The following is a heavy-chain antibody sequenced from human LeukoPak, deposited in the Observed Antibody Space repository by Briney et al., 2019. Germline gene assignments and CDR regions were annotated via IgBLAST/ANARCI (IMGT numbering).Heavy chain of an antibody. CDR2: INHSGST. CDR1: GGSFSGYY. CDR3: ARGGTLWGASPRFDY. Sequence: PSETLSLTCAVYGGSFSGYYWSWIRQPPGKGLEWMGEINHSGSTNYDPPIKSRVTISVDTSKNQFSLKLSSVTAADTAVYYCARGGTLWGASPRFDYWGKGTLVTVSS. J-gene: IGHJ4*02. V-gene: IGHV4-34*01. D-gene: IGHD3-10*01.